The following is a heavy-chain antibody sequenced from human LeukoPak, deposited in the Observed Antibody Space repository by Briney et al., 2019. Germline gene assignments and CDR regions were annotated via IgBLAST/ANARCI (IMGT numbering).Heavy chain of an antibody. CDR3: ASEVEWLLLLYYFDY. CDR1: GGSISSGSYY. Sequence: SETLSLTCTVSGGSISSGSYYWGWIRQPPGKGLEWIGSIYHSGSTYYNPSLKSRVTISVDTSKNQFSLKLSSVTAADTAVYYCASEVEWLLLLYYFDYWGQGTLVTVSS. V-gene: IGHV4-39*07. CDR2: IYHSGST. J-gene: IGHJ4*02. D-gene: IGHD3-3*01.